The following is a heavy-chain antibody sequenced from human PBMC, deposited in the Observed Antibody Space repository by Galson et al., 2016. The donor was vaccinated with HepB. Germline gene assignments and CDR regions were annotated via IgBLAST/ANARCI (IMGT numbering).Heavy chain of an antibody. J-gene: IGHJ4*02. V-gene: IGHV4-30-4*01. CDR1: GGSISSGDSY. CDR3: ASGFDS. CDR2: IYNSGST. Sequence: TLSLTCTVSGGSISSGDSYWSWIRQPPGKGLEWIGSIYNSGSTYYNPSLKSRVTISGDTSKSQFSLNLTSLTAADTAVYYCASGFDSWGQGTLVTVSS.